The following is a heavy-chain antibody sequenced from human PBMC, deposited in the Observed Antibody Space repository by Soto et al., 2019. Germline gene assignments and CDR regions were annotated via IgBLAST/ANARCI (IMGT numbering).Heavy chain of an antibody. D-gene: IGHD6-19*01. CDR3: ARVMVTQWPSVYYYMDV. J-gene: IGHJ6*03. CDR1: GGSISSYY. CDR2: IYYSGST. V-gene: IGHV4-59*01. Sequence: SETLSLTCTVSGGSISSYYWSWIRQPPGKGLEWIGYIYYSGSTNYNPSLKSRVTISVDTSKNQFSLKLSSVTAADTAVYYCARVMVTQWPSVYYYMDVWGKGTTVTVSS.